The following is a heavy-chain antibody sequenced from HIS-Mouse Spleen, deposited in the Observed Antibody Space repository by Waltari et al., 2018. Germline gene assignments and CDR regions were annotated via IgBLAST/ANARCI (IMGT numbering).Heavy chain of an antibody. J-gene: IGHJ3*02. CDR1: GFTFSGSA. Sequence: EVQLVESGGGLVQPGGSLKLSCAASGFTFSGSAMHWVGQASGKGLEWVGRIRSKANSYATASAASVKGRFTISRDDSKNTAYLQMNSLKTEDTAVYYCTSAIAAAGAFDIWGQGTMVTVSS. CDR3: TSAIAAAGAFDI. CDR2: IRSKANSYAT. V-gene: IGHV3-73*02. D-gene: IGHD6-13*01.